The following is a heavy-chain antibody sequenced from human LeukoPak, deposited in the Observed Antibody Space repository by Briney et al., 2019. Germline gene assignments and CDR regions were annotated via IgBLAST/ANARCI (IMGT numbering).Heavy chain of an antibody. D-gene: IGHD5-18*01. CDR2: FDLVHGDT. J-gene: IGHJ4*02. V-gene: IGHV1-24*01. Sequence: ASVKVSCKVSGYRFTELSRHWVLQAPGKGLEWLGGFDLVHGDTIYAQKFQGRVTMTEDTSTDTSYMELSSLGSEDTAVYFCTAGRAYILLDFWGQGTLVIVSS. CDR3: TAGRAYILLDF. CDR1: GYRFTELS.